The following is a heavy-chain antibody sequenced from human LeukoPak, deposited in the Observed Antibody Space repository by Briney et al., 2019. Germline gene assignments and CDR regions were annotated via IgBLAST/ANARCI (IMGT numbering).Heavy chain of an antibody. J-gene: IGHJ4*02. Sequence: QPSETLSLTCTVSGGSISSNSYYWGWIRQPPGKGLEWIGSIYYSGSTYYNPSLKSRVSISVDTSKNQFSLKLSSVTAADTAVYYCAKVITENLRRFDYWGQGTLVTVSS. CDR2: IYYSGST. D-gene: IGHD1-20*01. CDR1: GGSISSNSYY. V-gene: IGHV4-39*01. CDR3: AKVITENLRRFDY.